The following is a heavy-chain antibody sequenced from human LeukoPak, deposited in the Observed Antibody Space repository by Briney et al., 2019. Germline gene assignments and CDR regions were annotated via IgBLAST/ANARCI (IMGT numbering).Heavy chain of an antibody. CDR3: ARGNLGYYYGSGSYVDWFDP. D-gene: IGHD3-10*01. CDR2: IGTAGDT. J-gene: IGHJ5*02. V-gene: IGHV3-13*01. Sequence: GGSLRLSCAASGFTFSSYDMHWVRQATGKGLEWVSAIGTAGDTYYPGSVKGRFTISRENAKNSLYLQMNSLRAEDTAVYYCARGNLGYYYGSGSYVDWFDPWGQGTLVTVSS. CDR1: GFTFSSYD.